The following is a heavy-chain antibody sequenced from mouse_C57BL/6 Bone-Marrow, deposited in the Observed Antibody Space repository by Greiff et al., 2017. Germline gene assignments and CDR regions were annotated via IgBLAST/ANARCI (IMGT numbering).Heavy chain of an antibody. J-gene: IGHJ2*01. Sequence: VQLQQSVAELVRPGASVKLSCTASGFTFKNTYMHWVKQRPEQGLEWIGRIDPANGNTKYAQKFQGKATVTADTSSNTAYLQLSSLTSEDTAIYYCASGYVSFGCWGKGATVTVS. CDR3: ASGYVSFGC. D-gene: IGHD2-2*01. V-gene: IGHV14-3*01. CDR2: IDPANGNT. CDR1: GFTFKNTY.